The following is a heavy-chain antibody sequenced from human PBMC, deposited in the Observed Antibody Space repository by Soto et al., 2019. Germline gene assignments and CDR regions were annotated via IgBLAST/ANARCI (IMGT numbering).Heavy chain of an antibody. D-gene: IGHD1-26*01. CDR3: SGSAGYYYGMDV. CDR1: GFTFSSYA. V-gene: IGHV3-30-3*01. CDR2: ISYDGSNK. Sequence: GGSLRLSCAASGFTFSSYAMHWVRQAPGKGLEWVAVISYDGSNKYYADSVKGRFTISRDNSKNTLYLQMNSLRAEDTAVYYCSGSAGYYYGMDVWGQGTTVTVSS. J-gene: IGHJ6*02.